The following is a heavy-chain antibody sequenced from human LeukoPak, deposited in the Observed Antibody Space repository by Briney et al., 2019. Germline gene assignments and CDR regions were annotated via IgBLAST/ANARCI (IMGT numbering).Heavy chain of an antibody. D-gene: IGHD5-18*01. J-gene: IGHJ5*02. Sequence: SVKVSCKASGGTFSSYAISWVRQAPGQGLEWMGRIIPILGIANYAQKFQGRVTITADKSTSTAYMELSSLRSEDTAVYYCAGGYSYGQISLNWFDPWGQGTLVTVSS. CDR2: IIPILGIA. V-gene: IGHV1-69*04. CDR3: AGGYSYGQISLNWFDP. CDR1: GGTFSSYA.